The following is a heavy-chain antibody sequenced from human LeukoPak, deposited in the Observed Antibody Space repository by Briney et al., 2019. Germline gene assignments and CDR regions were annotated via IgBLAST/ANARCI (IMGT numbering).Heavy chain of an antibody. CDR3: ARVSDIMISFGGAISYFDN. D-gene: IGHD3-16*02. J-gene: IGHJ4*02. CDR2: INHSGGT. V-gene: IGHV4-34*01. CDR1: GDSFNDYY. Sequence: SETLSLTCTLHGDSFNDYYWSWIRQPPGKGLEWIGEINHSGGTNYNPSLWSRLTISIDTSKHQFSLQVTSETAADTGVYFCARVSDIMISFGGAISYFDNWGQGALVTVSS.